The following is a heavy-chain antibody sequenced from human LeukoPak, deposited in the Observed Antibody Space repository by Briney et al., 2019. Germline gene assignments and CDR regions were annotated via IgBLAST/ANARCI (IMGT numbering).Heavy chain of an antibody. D-gene: IGHD1-1*01. J-gene: IGHJ4*02. Sequence: PGGSLRLSCAASGFTFRTYAMHWVRQGPGKGLEWVAVIWNDGSHNYYGDSVKGRFTISRDDSKNSLHLQMNSLRAEDTAVYYCAKDVQSWPTYFDYWGQGTLVTVSS. CDR2: IWNDGSHN. CDR1: GFTFRTYA. V-gene: IGHV3-33*06. CDR3: AKDVQSWPTYFDY.